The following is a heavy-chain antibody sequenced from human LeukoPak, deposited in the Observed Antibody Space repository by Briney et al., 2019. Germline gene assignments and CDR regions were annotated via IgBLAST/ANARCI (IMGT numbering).Heavy chain of an antibody. D-gene: IGHD6-25*01. J-gene: IGHJ5*02. CDR1: GYTFTGYY. CDR3: ARDLSRPDYSSGEGS. CDR2: INPNSGGT. V-gene: IGHV1-2*02. Sequence: GASVKVSCKASGYTFTGYYMHWVRQAPGQGLEWMGWINPNSGGTNYAQKFQGRVTMTRDTSISTAYMELSRLRSDDTAVYYCARDLSRPDYSSGEGSWGQGTLVTVSS.